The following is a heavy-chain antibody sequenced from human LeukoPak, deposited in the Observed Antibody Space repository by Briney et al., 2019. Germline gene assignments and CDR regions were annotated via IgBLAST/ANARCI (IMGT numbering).Heavy chain of an antibody. CDR1: GGSFSGYY. V-gene: IGHV4-34*01. J-gene: IGHJ6*03. CDR3: ARDAEWELLDYYYYYMDV. Sequence: PSETLSLTCAVYGGSFSGYYWSWIRQPPGKGLEWIGEINHSGSTNYNPSLKSRVTISLDTSKNQFSLKLSSVTAADTAVYYCARDAEWELLDYYYYYMDVWAKGPRSPSP. D-gene: IGHD1-26*01. CDR2: INHSGST.